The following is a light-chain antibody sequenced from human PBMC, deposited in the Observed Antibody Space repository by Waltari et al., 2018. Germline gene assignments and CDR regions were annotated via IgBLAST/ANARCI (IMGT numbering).Light chain of an antibody. J-gene: IGKJ4*01. Sequence: DIQMTPSPSFVSASVGDRVTIFCLATEDIRSWLAWYQQRPGKAPKLLIYAASNLESGVPSRFRGSGSETNFTLTVSSLQPEDFATYYCQQAKSFPLTFGGGTKVEI. CDR3: QQAKSFPLT. CDR1: EDIRSW. CDR2: AAS. V-gene: IGKV1-12*01.